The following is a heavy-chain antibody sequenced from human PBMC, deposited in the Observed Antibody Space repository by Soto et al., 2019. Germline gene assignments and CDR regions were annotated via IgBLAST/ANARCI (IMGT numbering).Heavy chain of an antibody. Sequence: GSGPTLVNPTQTLTLTCTFSGFSLSTSGVGVGWIRQPPGKALEWLALIYWDDDKRYSPSLKSRLTITKDTSKNQVVLTMTNMDPVDTATYYCAHRRITMIVIPDDAFDIWGQGTMVTVS. J-gene: IGHJ3*02. D-gene: IGHD3-22*01. CDR2: IYWDDDK. CDR1: GFSLSTSGVG. CDR3: AHRRITMIVIPDDAFDI. V-gene: IGHV2-5*02.